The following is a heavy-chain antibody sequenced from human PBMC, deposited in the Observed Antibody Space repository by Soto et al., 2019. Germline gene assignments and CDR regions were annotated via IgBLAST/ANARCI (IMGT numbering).Heavy chain of an antibody. Sequence: QMQVVQSGVEVRRPGSSVKVSRKASGDTFKNCVISWVRQAPGQGLEWMGGIIPLFGTTDFAQRFQGRLTITTDESTTTAYMELSRLRSEDTATYYCAAELGFGKLSVVWGQGTTVIVSS. D-gene: IGHD3-10*01. CDR3: AAELGFGKLSVV. CDR2: IIPLFGTT. J-gene: IGHJ6*02. V-gene: IGHV1-69*01. CDR1: GDTFKNCV.